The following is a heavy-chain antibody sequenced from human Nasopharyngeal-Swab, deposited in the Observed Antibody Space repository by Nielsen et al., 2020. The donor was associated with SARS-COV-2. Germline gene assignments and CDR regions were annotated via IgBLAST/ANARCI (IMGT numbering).Heavy chain of an antibody. V-gene: IGHV3-33*05. D-gene: IGHD1-26*01. CDR1: GFTFSSYG. CDR3: ARDGMGGYPLYSFDS. Sequence: GGSLRLSCAASGFTFSSYGMHWVRQAPGKGLEWVAVISYDGSNKYYANSVKGRFTFSRDNSKNTLYLQMNSLRAEDTAVYYCARDGMGGYPLYSFDSWGQGTLVTVSS. CDR2: ISYDGSNK. J-gene: IGHJ4*02.